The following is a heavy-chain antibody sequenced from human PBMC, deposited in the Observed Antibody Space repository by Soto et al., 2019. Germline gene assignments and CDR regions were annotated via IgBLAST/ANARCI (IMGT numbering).Heavy chain of an antibody. J-gene: IGHJ4*02. Sequence: GGSLRLSCAASGFTFSSYAMSWVRQAPGKGLEWVSAISGSGGSTYYADSVKGRFTISRDNSKNTLYLQMNSLRAEDTAVYYCANGKQRVLRFLEWPSDYWGQGTLVTVSS. CDR1: GFTFSSYA. D-gene: IGHD3-3*01. CDR3: ANGKQRVLRFLEWPSDY. CDR2: ISGSGGST. V-gene: IGHV3-23*01.